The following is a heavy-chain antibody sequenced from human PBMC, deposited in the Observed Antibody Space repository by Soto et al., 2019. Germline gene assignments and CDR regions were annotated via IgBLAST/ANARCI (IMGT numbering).Heavy chain of an antibody. V-gene: IGHV1-58*01. Sequence: VASVKVSCKASGFTFTSSAVQWVRQARGQRLEWIGWIVVGSGNTNYAQKFQERVTITRDMSTSTAYMELSSLRSEDTAVYYCAAPPMVRGVIRSSNDCPFDIWGQGTMVTVSS. CDR2: IVVGSGNT. CDR1: GFTFTSSA. CDR3: AAPPMVRGVIRSSNDCPFDI. J-gene: IGHJ3*02. D-gene: IGHD3-10*01.